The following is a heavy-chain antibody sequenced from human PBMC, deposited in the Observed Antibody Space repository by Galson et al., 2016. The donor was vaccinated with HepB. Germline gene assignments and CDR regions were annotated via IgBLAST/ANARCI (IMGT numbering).Heavy chain of an antibody. J-gene: IGHJ3*02. CDR2: INPDSGVT. V-gene: IGHV1-2*02. Sequence: SVKVSCKASGYTFTGYYMHWVRQAPGQGLEWMGWINPDSGVTSYAQKFQGRVTMTRDTSISTVYMELSRLTSDATAIYYCATSTGYRSGWGAFDIWGQGTVVTVSS. CDR1: GYTFTGYY. D-gene: IGHD6-25*01. CDR3: ATSTGYRSGWGAFDI.